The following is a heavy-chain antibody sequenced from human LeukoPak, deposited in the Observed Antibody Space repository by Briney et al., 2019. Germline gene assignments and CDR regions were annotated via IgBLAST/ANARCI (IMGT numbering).Heavy chain of an antibody. V-gene: IGHV3-66*02. CDR1: GFTVSSNY. J-gene: IGHJ3*02. D-gene: IGHD2-21*01. Sequence: PGGSLSLSCAGSGFTVSSNYMSWVRQAPGKGLEWVSVIYSGGSTYYADSVKGRFTISRDNSKNTLYLQMNSLRAEDTAVYYCARDWAFDIWGQGTMVTVSS. CDR3: ARDWAFDI. CDR2: IYSGGST.